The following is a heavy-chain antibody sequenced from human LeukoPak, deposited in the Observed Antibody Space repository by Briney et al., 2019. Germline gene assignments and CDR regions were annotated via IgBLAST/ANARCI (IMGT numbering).Heavy chain of an antibody. CDR3: ARKAAAGRLYYYGMDV. D-gene: IGHD6-13*01. CDR1: GFTFSKDD. Sequence: HAGGSLRLSCAASGFTFSKDDFHWVRQAPGKGLEWVAAIGVTGDTYYADSVKGRFTISRDNAKNSLYLQMKSLRAEDTAMYFCARKAAAGRLYYYGMDVWGQGTTVIVSS. J-gene: IGHJ6*02. V-gene: IGHV3-13*01. CDR2: IGVTGDT.